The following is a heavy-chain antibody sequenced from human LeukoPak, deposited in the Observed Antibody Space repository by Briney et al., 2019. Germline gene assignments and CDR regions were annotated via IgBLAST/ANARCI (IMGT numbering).Heavy chain of an antibody. J-gene: IGHJ4*02. CDR3: AKGGSYNWNYVAY. D-gene: IGHD1-20*01. V-gene: IGHV3-30*18. Sequence: GGSLRLSCAASGFTFSSYGMHWVRQAPGKGLEWVAVISYDGSNKYYADSVKGRFTISRDNSKNTLYLQMNSLRAEDTAVYYCAKGGSYNWNYVAYWGQGTLVTVSS. CDR2: ISYDGSNK. CDR1: GFTFSSYG.